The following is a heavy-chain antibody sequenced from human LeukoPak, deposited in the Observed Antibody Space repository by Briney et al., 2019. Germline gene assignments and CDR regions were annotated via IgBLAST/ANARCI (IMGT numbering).Heavy chain of an antibody. CDR3: ATSTAAAGTD. J-gene: IGHJ4*02. CDR1: GGSFSGYY. CDR2: INHSGST. D-gene: IGHD6-13*01. V-gene: IGHV4-34*01. Sequence: SETLSLTCAVYGGSFSGYYWSWIRQPPGKGLEWIGEINHSGSTNYNPSLKSRVTISVDTSKNQFSLKLSSVTAADTAVYYCATSTAAAGTDWGQGTLVTVSS.